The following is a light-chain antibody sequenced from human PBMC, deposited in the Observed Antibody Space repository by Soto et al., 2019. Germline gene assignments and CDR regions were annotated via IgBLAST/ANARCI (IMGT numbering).Light chain of an antibody. CDR1: SGHSNYA. J-gene: IGLJ2*01. CDR3: QTWGRGIVV. Sequence: QLVLTQSPSASASLGASVKLTCTLSSGHSNYAIAWHQQQPEKGPRYLMKLNSDGSHSKGDGIPDRFSGSSSGAERYLTISSLQSEDEADYYCQTWGRGIVVFGGGTKVTVL. CDR2: LNSDGSH. V-gene: IGLV4-69*01.